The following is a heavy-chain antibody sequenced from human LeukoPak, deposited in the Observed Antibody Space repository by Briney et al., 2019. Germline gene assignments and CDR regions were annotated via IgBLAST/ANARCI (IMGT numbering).Heavy chain of an antibody. V-gene: IGHV3-7*01. CDR2: IKQDGSEK. D-gene: IGHD2-2*01. J-gene: IGHJ6*03. CDR1: GFTFTGYW. CDR3: ERDQGYQPYYMDV. Sequence: GGSLRLSCAASGFTFTGYWITWVRQAPGKGLEWVANIKQDGSEKYYVDSVKGRFTISRDNAKNSLYLQMNSLRAEDTAVYYCERDQGYQPYYMDVWGKGTTVTVSS.